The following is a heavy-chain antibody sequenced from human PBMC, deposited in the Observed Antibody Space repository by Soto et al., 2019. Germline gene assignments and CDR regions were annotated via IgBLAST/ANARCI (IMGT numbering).Heavy chain of an antibody. J-gene: IGHJ4*02. CDR3: ASQHIRTTVTARAFFDY. CDR1: GYTFTNYG. CDR2: ISNYNGKT. V-gene: IGHV1-18*01. D-gene: IGHD4-17*01. Sequence: ASVKVSCKASGYTFTNYGITWVRQAPGQGLEWMGWISNYNGKTNYAQILQGRVTMTTDTSTRTAYMELTSLRSEDTAVYYCASQHIRTTVTARAFFDYWGLGTLVTVSS.